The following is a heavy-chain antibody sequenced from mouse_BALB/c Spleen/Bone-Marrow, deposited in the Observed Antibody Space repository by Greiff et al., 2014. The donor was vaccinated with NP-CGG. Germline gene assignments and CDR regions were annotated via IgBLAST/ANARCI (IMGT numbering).Heavy chain of an antibody. CDR2: ISDGGSYT. D-gene: IGHD2-10*02. CDR3: ARSGERYGAMDY. Sequence: EVHLVESGGGLVKPGGSLKLSCAASGFTFSDYYMCWIRQTPEKRLEWVATISDGGSYTYYPDSVKGRFTISRDNAKNSLYLQMSSLKSEDTAMYYCARSGERYGAMDYWGQGTPVTVSS. J-gene: IGHJ4*01. V-gene: IGHV5-4*02. CDR1: GFTFSDYY.